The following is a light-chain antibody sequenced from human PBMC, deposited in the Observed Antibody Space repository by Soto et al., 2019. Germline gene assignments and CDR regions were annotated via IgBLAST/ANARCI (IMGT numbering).Light chain of an antibody. CDR2: AAS. J-gene: IGKJ4*01. CDR3: QQLNNYPLT. Sequence: DIQLTQSPSFLSASVGDSVTITCRASQDISSYLAWYQQKPGKAPKLLIYAASTLQSGVPSRFSGSGSGTEFTLTINSLQPEDSATYYCQQLNNYPLTFGGGTKVQI. CDR1: QDISSY. V-gene: IGKV1-9*01.